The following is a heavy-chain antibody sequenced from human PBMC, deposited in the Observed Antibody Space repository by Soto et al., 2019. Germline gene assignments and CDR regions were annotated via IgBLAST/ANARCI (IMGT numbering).Heavy chain of an antibody. Sequence: QVQLEQSGGEVKKPGSSVKVSCRVSGGIFSDYAVSWVRQAPGQGLQWVGGIIPKFGTAKYARKFEDRVTLTADELTSTFYMEINNLMSEDTALYYCARDKLSSLVVETPHLFDSWGQGTLLTVSS. CDR2: IIPKFGTA. J-gene: IGHJ5*01. V-gene: IGHV1-69*12. CDR1: GGIFSDYA. D-gene: IGHD2-21*01. CDR3: ARDKLSSLVVETPHLFDS.